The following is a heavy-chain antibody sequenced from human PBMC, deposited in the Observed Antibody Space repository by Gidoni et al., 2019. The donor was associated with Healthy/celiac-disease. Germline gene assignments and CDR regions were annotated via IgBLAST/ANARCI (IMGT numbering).Heavy chain of an antibody. D-gene: IGHD3-3*01. J-gene: IGHJ5*02. V-gene: IGHV3-30-3*01. CDR1: GFTFSSYA. Sequence: QVQLVESGGGVVQPGRSLRLSCAASGFTFSSYAMHWVRQAPGKGLELVAVISYDGSNKYYADSVKGRFTISRDNSKNTLYLQMNSLRAEDTAVYYCARGLDFWSGQDNWFDPWGQGTLVTVSS. CDR3: ARGLDFWSGQDNWFDP. CDR2: ISYDGSNK.